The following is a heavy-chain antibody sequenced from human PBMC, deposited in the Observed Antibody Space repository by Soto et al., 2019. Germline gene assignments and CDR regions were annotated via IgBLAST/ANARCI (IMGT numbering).Heavy chain of an antibody. CDR1: GFTFSSYG. V-gene: IGHV3-30*18. Sequence: QVQLVESGGGVVQPGRSLRLSCAASGFTFSSYGMHWVRQAPGKGLEWVAVISYDGSNKYYADSVKGRFTISRDNSKNTLYLQMNSLRAEDTAVYYCAKPEYDLWSGYTYWGQGTLVTVSS. CDR2: ISYDGSNK. D-gene: IGHD3-3*01. CDR3: AKPEYDLWSGYTY. J-gene: IGHJ4*02.